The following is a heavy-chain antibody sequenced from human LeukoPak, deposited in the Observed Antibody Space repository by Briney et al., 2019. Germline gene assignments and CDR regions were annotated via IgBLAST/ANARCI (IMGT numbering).Heavy chain of an antibody. V-gene: IGHV4-61*02. CDR3: ARSPPPYYYGSGSSVNYFDC. Sequence: SETLSLTCTVSGGSISSGSYYWSWIRQPAGKGLEWIGRIYTSGSTNYNPSLKSRVTISVDTSKNHFSLKMSSVTAADTAVYYCARSPPPYYYGSGSSVNYFDCWGPGTLVTVSS. J-gene: IGHJ4*02. CDR1: GGSISSGSYY. CDR2: IYTSGST. D-gene: IGHD3-10*01.